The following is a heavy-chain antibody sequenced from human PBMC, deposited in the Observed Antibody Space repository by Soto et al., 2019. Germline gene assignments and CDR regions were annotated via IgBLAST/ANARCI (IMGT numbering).Heavy chain of an antibody. J-gene: IGHJ5*02. CDR1: GGSFSSYF. Sequence: PSETLSLTCAVYGGSFSSYFWSWIRQPPGKGLEWIGEINHSGTTYYNPSLKSRVTISVDTSKNQFSLKLSSVTAADTAVYYCASGPGSGWYWFDPWGQGTLVTVPS. D-gene: IGHD6-19*01. CDR2: INHSGTT. V-gene: IGHV4-34*01. CDR3: ASGPGSGWYWFDP.